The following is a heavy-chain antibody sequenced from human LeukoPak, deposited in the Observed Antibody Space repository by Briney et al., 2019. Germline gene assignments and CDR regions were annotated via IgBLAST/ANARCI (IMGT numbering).Heavy chain of an antibody. Sequence: PGGSLRLSCAASDLTLTNAWMNWVRQAPGKGLEWVGRIKRKTDGGTTDYAAPVKGRFTISRDDSKNMLYLQINSLKTEDTAVYYCTTDLGAGRRGASEVYWGQGTLVTVSS. D-gene: IGHD1-26*01. V-gene: IGHV3-15*07. CDR2: IKRKTDGGTT. CDR1: DLTLTNAW. J-gene: IGHJ4*02. CDR3: TTDLGAGRRGASEVY.